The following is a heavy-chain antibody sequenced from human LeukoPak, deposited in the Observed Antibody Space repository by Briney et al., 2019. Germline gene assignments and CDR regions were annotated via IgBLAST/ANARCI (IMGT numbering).Heavy chain of an antibody. J-gene: IGHJ5*02. V-gene: IGHV3-23*01. Sequence: QAGGSLRLSCAASGFTFSNAWMSWVRQAPGKGLEWVSAISDNSGRTYYADSVKGRFTISRDNSKNTLFVQMNSLRAEDTAVYYCAREYDSSWPSWGQGTLVTVSS. D-gene: IGHD3-22*01. CDR2: ISDNSGRT. CDR3: AREYDSSWPS. CDR1: GFTFSNAW.